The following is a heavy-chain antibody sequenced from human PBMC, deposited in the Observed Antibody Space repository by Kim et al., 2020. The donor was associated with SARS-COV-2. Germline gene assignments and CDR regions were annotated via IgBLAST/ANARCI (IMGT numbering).Heavy chain of an antibody. Sequence: ANSVTGRFPISRDNSKHTLYLQMNSLSAEDTAVYYGARDSMGWGSYYMDVWGKGTTVTVSS. J-gene: IGHJ6*03. CDR3: ARDSMGWGSYYMDV. D-gene: IGHD1-26*01. V-gene: IGHV3-33*01.